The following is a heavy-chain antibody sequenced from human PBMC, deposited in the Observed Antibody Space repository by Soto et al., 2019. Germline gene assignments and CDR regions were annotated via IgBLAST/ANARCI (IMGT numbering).Heavy chain of an antibody. CDR1: GFTFSSSA. V-gene: IGHV3-23*01. D-gene: IGHD6-19*01. CDR3: AICTVYTIVTGGWCHYLDP. CDR2: VSGSGGST. Sequence: EVQLLDSGGGLVQPGGSLRLSCAASGFTFSSSAMSWVRQAPGKGLEWVSAVSGSGGSTYYADSVRGRFNISRDNPKNTLSRQINSLRAEDTALYCCAICTVYTIVTGGWCHYLDPWGPGTLVTVSS. J-gene: IGHJ5*02.